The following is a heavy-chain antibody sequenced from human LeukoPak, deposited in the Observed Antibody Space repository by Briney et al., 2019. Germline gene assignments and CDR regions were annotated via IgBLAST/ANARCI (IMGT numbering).Heavy chain of an antibody. CDR3: ARDNGDYYGSGSRKDYYYYYGMDV. Sequence: SGTLSLTCAVSGDSISSSNWWSRVRQPPGKGLEWIGEIYHSGSTNYNPSLKSRVTISVDKSKNQFSLKLSSVTAADTAVYYCARDNGDYYGSGSRKDYYYYYGMDVWGKGTTVTVSS. CDR1: GDSISSSNW. J-gene: IGHJ6*04. D-gene: IGHD3-10*01. CDR2: IYHSGST. V-gene: IGHV4-4*02.